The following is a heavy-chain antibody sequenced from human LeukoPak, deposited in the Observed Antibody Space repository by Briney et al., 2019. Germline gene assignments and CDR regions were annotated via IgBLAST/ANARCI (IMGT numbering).Heavy chain of an antibody. CDR1: GFTFSSYG. CDR2: ILYDGSTK. D-gene: IGHD2-21*02. CDR3: AKEGMSDSPSWFDY. Sequence: PGGSLRLSCAASGFTFSSYGMHWVRQAPGKGLEWVSFILYDGSTKFYADSVKGRFTISRDNSKNTLYLQMNSLRAEDTAVYYCAKEGMSDSPSWFDYWGQGTRVIVSS. J-gene: IGHJ4*02. V-gene: IGHV3-30*02.